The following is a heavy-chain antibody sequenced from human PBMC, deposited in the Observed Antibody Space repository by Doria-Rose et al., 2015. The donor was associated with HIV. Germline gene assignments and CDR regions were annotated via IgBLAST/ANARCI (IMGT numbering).Heavy chain of an antibody. Sequence: GAEVKKPGASVRVSCKASGYIFANFYMHWVRQAPGQGLEWMGMINPTSRTTSYAQRFQGRVTMTRDTSTSTVYMELGSLKSEDTAVYYCARRNMGYYDNSGFSFFDYWGQGTLVTVSS. D-gene: IGHD3-22*01. CDR3: ARRNMGYYDNSGFSFFDY. CDR1: GYIFANFY. CDR2: INPTSRTT. J-gene: IGHJ4*02. V-gene: IGHV1-46*01.